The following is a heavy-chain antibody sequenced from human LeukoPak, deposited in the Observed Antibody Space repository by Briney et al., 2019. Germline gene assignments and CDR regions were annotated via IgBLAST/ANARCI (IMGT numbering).Heavy chain of an antibody. CDR2: IQYDGSYK. CDR1: EFTFSKYG. Sequence: GGSLRLSCTASEFTFSKYGMHWVRQAPGKGLEWVTFIQYDGSYKYYAESVKGRFTISRDNSKNTLYLQMNSLRAADTAVYYCVKGGGAVATHLLDYWGQGTLVTVSS. J-gene: IGHJ4*02. CDR3: VKGGGAVATHLLDY. V-gene: IGHV3-30*02. D-gene: IGHD6-13*01.